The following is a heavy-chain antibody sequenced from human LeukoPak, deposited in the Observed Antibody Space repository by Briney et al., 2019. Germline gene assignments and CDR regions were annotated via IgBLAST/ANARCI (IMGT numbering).Heavy chain of an antibody. CDR3: ARDGHYYDSSGYYD. D-gene: IGHD3-22*01. J-gene: IGHJ4*02. V-gene: IGHV3-21*01. CDR2: ISSSSSYI. Sequence: KPGGSLRLSCAASGFTFSSYSMNWVRQAPGKGLEWVSSISSSSSYIYYADSVKGRFTISRDNAKNSLHLQMNSLRAEDTAVYYCARDGHYYDSSGYYDWGQGTLVTVSS. CDR1: GFTFSSYS.